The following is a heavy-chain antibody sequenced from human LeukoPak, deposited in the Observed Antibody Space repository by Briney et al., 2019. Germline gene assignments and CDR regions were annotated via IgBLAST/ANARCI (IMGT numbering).Heavy chain of an antibody. CDR2: IFHNGLT. Sequence: SETLSLTCAVYGGSFSGYYWSWMRQTPGKGLEWIGYIFHNGLTSYNYSLRSRLTMSVDTPRNQVSLKLTSVTAADTAVYYCTREVSTVTFDYWGQGIMVTVSS. CDR3: TREVSTVTFDY. CDR1: GGSFSGYY. D-gene: IGHD4-17*01. J-gene: IGHJ4*02. V-gene: IGHV4-59*01.